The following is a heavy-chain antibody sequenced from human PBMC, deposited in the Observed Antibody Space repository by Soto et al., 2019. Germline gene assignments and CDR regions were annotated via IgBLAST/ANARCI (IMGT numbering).Heavy chain of an antibody. CDR2: IYYSGST. CDR1: GGSISRSSYY. V-gene: IGHV4-39*01. Sequence: QLQQQESGPGLVKPSETLSLTCTVSGGSISRSSYYWGWIRQPPGKGLEWIGSIYYSGSTYYNPSLKSRVTISVDTSKNQFSLKLSSVTAADTAVYYCARHDYGGFGLWGQGTLVTVSS. J-gene: IGHJ4*02. D-gene: IGHD4-17*01. CDR3: ARHDYGGFGL.